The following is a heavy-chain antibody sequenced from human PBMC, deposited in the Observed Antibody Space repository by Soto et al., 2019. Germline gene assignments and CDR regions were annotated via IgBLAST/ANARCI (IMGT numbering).Heavy chain of an antibody. J-gene: IGHJ6*02. CDR2: ISSSSSTI. CDR3: GRERASSSGYAPFRYGRDV. D-gene: IGHD6-13*01. V-gene: IGHV3-48*02. Sequence: GSLRLSCAASGFTFSSYSMNWVRQAPGKGLEWVSYISSSSSTIYYADSVKGRFTISRDNAKNSLYLQMNSLRDEDTVVYYCGRERASSSGYAPFRYGRDVWGQGTTVTVSS. CDR1: GFTFSSYS.